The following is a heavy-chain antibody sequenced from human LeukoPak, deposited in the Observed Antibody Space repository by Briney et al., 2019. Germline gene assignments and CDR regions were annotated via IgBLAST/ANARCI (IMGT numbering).Heavy chain of an antibody. CDR3: ARDFGGLRWNYYFDY. D-gene: IGHD4-23*01. V-gene: IGHV3-30*04. Sequence: QSGGSLRLSCAASGFTFSDYAMNWVRQAPGKGLEWVAIISHDGTNKYHADSVKGRFTVSRDNSKNTLYLQMNSLGPEDSALYLCARDFGGLRWNYYFDYWGQGTLVTVSS. J-gene: IGHJ4*02. CDR1: GFTFSDYA. CDR2: ISHDGTNK.